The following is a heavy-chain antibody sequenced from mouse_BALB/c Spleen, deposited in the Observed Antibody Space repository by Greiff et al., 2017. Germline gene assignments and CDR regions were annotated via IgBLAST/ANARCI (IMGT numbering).Heavy chain of an antibody. J-gene: IGHJ1*01. CDR3: ARSSGNYGDWYFDV. CDR2: ILPGSGST. V-gene: IGHV1-9*01. CDR1: GYTFSSYW. Sequence: VQLQESGAELMKPGASVKISCKATGYTFSSYWIEWVKQRPGHGLEWIGEILPGSGSTNYNEKFKGKATFTADTSSNTAYMQLSSLTSEDSAVYYCARSSGNYGDWYFDVWGAGTTVTVSS. D-gene: IGHD2-1*01.